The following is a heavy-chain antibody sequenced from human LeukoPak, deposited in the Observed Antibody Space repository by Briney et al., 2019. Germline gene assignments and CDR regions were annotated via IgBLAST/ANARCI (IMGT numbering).Heavy chain of an antibody. CDR2: IDTTGST. V-gene: IGHV4-61*09. D-gene: IGHD3-22*01. CDR1: GASISSGSDF. Sequence: SETLSLTCTVSGASISSGSDFWSWIRQPAGKGLEWIGHIDTTGSTNSNPSLKSRVTISVDTSKNQFSLKLSSVTAADTAVYYCARDPSRYYLYYMDVWGKGTTVTISS. CDR3: ARDPSRYYLYYMDV. J-gene: IGHJ6*03.